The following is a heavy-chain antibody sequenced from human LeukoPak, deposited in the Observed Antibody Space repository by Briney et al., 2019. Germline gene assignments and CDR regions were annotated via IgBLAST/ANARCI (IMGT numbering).Heavy chain of an antibody. D-gene: IGHD6-13*01. CDR1: GGSISSYY. CDR3: ARGSTMGYSSSWYR. V-gene: IGHV4-59*01. CDR2: IYYSGST. Sequence: SETLSLTCTVSGGSISSYYWSWIRQPPGEGLEWIGYIYYSGSTNYNPSPKSRVTISVDTSKTQFSLKLSSVTAADTAVYYCARGSTMGYSSSWYRWGQGTLVTVSS. J-gene: IGHJ4*02.